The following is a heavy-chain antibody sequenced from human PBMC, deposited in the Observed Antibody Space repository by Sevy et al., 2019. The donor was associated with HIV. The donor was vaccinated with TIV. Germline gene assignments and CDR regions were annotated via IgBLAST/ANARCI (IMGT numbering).Heavy chain of an antibody. Sequence: SETLSLTCAVSGYSISSGYYWGWIRQPPGKGLEWIGSIYHSGSTYYNPSLKSRVTISVDTSKNQFSLKLSSVTAADTAVYYCAREGGVEPFDYWGQGTLVTVSS. D-gene: IGHD3-16*01. CDR3: AREGGVEPFDY. CDR1: GYSISSGYY. CDR2: IYHSGST. V-gene: IGHV4-38-2*02. J-gene: IGHJ4*02.